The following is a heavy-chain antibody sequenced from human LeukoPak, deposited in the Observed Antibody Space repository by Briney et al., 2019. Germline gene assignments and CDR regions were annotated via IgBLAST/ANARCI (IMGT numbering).Heavy chain of an antibody. V-gene: IGHV3-7*01. D-gene: IGHD3-16*01. CDR3: ARRSEFGVLYYMDI. Sequence: PGGSLRLSCAASGFTFSSYWMSSVRQAPGKGLEWVANIKQDGSEKYYVDSVKGRFTISRDNAKNSLYLQMNSLRAEDTAVYYCARRSEFGVLYYMDIWGKGTTVTVSS. CDR2: IKQDGSEK. J-gene: IGHJ6*03. CDR1: GFTFSSYW.